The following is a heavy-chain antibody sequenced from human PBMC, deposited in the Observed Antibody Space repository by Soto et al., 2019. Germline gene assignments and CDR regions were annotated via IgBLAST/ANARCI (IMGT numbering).Heavy chain of an antibody. V-gene: IGHV3-23*01. CDR1: GFTFSNYA. Sequence: PGGSLRLSCAASGFTFSNYAMSWARQAPGRGLEWVSTIHNTGDSTYYAGPVKGRFTISRDNSKNTLYLQMNSLRAEDTAVYYCAKRGTPTTGPFEYWGQGALVTVSS. D-gene: IGHD1-7*01. CDR3: AKRGTPTTGPFEY. CDR2: IHNTGDST. J-gene: IGHJ4*02.